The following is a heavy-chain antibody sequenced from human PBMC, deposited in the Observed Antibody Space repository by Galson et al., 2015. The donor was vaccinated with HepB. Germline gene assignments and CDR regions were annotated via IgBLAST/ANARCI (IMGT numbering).Heavy chain of an antibody. J-gene: IGHJ5*02. CDR2: INPNSGGT. V-gene: IGHV1-2*02. CDR1: GYTFTGYY. D-gene: IGHD2-15*01. Sequence: SVKVSCKASGYTFTGYYMHWVRQAPGQGLEWMGWINPNSGGTNYAQKFQGRVTMTRDTSISTAYMELSRLRSDDTAVYYCAGEYCSGGSCYSNMHWFDPWGQGTLVTVSS. CDR3: AGEYCSGGSCYSNMHWFDP.